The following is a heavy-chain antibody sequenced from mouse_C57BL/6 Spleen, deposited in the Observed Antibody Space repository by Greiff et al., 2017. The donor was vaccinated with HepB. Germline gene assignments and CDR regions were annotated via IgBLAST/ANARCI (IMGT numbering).Heavy chain of an antibody. CDR2: INPNYGTT. J-gene: IGHJ1*03. V-gene: IGHV1-39*01. CDR3: GRWHWDDFDV. D-gene: IGHD4-1*01. CDR1: GYSFTDYN. Sequence: VHVKQSGPELVKPGASVKISCKASGYSFTDYNMNWVKQSTGKSLEWIGVINPNYGTTSYNQKFKGKATLTVDQSSSTAYMQLNSLTSEDSAVYYCGRWHWDDFDVWGTGTTVTVSS.